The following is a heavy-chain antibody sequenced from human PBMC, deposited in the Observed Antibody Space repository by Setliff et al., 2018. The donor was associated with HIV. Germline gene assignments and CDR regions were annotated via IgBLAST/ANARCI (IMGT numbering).Heavy chain of an antibody. CDR1: GYTFTSYS. V-gene: IGHV1-46*01. CDR2: VNPSGGST. Sequence: ASVKVSCKASGYTFTSYSMHWVRQAPGQGLEWPGMVNPSGGSTAYAQKFQGRVTMTRDTSTNTVYMDLSGLRSDDTAVYYCARGRTAGYNYDYGYWGRGTLVTVSS. D-gene: IGHD3-16*01. CDR3: ARGRTAGYNYDYGY. J-gene: IGHJ4*02.